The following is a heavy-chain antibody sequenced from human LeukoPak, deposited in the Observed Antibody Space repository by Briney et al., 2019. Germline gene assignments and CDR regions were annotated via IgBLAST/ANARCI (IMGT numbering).Heavy chain of an antibody. J-gene: IGHJ5*02. D-gene: IGHD2-2*01. CDR2: INHSGST. CDR3: ARGKRASLVPAASWFDP. CDR1: GGSFSGYY. Sequence: PSETLSLTCAVYGGSFSGYYWSWIRQPPGKGLEWIGEINHSGSTNYIPSLKSRVTISVDTSKNQFSLKLSSVTAADTAVYYCARGKRASLVPAASWFDPWGQGTLVTVSS. V-gene: IGHV4-34*01.